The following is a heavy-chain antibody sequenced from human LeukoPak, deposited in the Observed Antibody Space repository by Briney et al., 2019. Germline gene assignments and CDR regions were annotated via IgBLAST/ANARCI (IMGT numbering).Heavy chain of an antibody. CDR3: ARDAHDIVVVPAATHPEDYYYYYMDV. J-gene: IGHJ6*03. V-gene: IGHV3-30*03. CDR2: ISYDGSNK. Sequence: PGGSLRLSCAASGFTFSSYGMHWVRQAPGKGLEWVAVISYDGSNKYYADSVKGRFTISRDNSKNTLYLQMNSLRAEDTAVYYCARDAHDIVVVPAATHPEDYYYYYMDVWGKGTTVTVSS. D-gene: IGHD2-2*01. CDR1: GFTFSSYG.